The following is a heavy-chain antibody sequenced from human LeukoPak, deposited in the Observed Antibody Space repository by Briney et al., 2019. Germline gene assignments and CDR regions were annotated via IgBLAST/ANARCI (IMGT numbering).Heavy chain of an antibody. CDR2: INPNSGGT. CDR1: GYTFTGYY. Sequence: GASVKVSCKASGYTFTGYYMHWVRQAPGQGLEWMGRINPNSGGTNYAQKFQGRVTMTRDTSISTAYMELSRLRSEDTAVYYCARPNTYCGGDCYSPFDYWGQGTLVTVSS. CDR3: ARPNTYCGGDCYSPFDY. J-gene: IGHJ4*02. D-gene: IGHD2-21*02. V-gene: IGHV1-2*06.